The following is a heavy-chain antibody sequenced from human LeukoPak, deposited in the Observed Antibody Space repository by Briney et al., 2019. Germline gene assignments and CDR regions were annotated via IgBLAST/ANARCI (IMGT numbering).Heavy chain of an antibody. D-gene: IGHD6-13*01. V-gene: IGHV1-69*04. CDR2: IIPILGIA. CDR3: ARGKKGGGSSSIYYFDY. CDR1: GGTFSSYA. J-gene: IGHJ4*02. Sequence: GASVKVSCKASGGTFSSYAISWVRQAPGQGLEWMGRIIPILGIANYAQKFQGRVTITADESTSTAYMELSSLRAEDTAVYYCARGKKGGGSSSIYYFDYWGQGTLVTVSS.